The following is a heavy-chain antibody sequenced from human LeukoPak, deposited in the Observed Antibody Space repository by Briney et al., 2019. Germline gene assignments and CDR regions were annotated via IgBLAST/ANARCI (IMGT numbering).Heavy chain of an antibody. V-gene: IGHV3-20*04. CDR2: IYWNGGNT. J-gene: IGHJ4*02. CDR1: GFTFDDYG. Sequence: GGSLRLSCAASGFTFDDYGMTWVRQVPGKGLEWVSGIYWNGGNTGYADSVKGRFTISRDNAKNSLYLQMNSLRAEDTAVYYCARDDSSSVPYSSSWYPYYLDYWGQGILVTVSS. CDR3: ARDDSSSVPYSSSWYPYYLDY. D-gene: IGHD6-13*01.